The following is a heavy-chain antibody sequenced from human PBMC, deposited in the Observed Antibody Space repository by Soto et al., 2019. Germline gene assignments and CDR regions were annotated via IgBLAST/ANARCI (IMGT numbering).Heavy chain of an antibody. CDR3: AEVSLPSLGYCSGGSCYTFDY. J-gene: IGHJ4*02. V-gene: IGHV3-23*01. CDR1: GFTFSSYA. CDR2: ISGSGGST. Sequence: GGSLRLSCAASGFTFSSYAMSWVRQAPGKGLEWVSAISGSGGSTYYADSVKGRFTISRDNSKNTLYLQMNSLRAEDTAVYYCAEVSLPSLGYCSGGSCYTFDYWGQGTLVTVSS. D-gene: IGHD2-15*01.